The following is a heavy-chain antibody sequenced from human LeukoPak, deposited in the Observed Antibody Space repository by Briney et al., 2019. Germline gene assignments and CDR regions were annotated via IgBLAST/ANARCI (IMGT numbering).Heavy chain of an antibody. J-gene: IGHJ3*02. CDR2: IYYSGST. Sequence: PSETLSLTCTVSGGPISSYYWSWIRQPPGKGLEWIGYIYYSGSTNYNPSLKSRVTISVDTSKNQFSLKLSSVTAADTAVYYCARGDILTGYYDAFDIWGQGTMVTVSS. V-gene: IGHV4-59*01. CDR3: ARGDILTGYYDAFDI. CDR1: GGPISSYY. D-gene: IGHD3-9*01.